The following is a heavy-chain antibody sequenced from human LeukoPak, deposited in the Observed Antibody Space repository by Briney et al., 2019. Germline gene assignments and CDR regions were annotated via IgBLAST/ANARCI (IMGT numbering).Heavy chain of an antibody. CDR2: ISAGGGST. D-gene: IGHD1-1*01. V-gene: IGHV3-23*01. CDR1: GFTFSSYD. Sequence: GGSLTLSCAASGFTFSSYDMSWVRLTPGKGLEWVSGISAGGGSTYYPDPVKGRFTISRNNSKNPLYLQMSSLRAEDTAVYYCAQEQLGGGGWFDPWGQGALVTVSS. J-gene: IGHJ5*02. CDR3: AQEQLGGGGWFDP.